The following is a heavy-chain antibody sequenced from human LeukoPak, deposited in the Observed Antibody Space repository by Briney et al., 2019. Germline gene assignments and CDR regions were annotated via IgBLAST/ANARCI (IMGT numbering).Heavy chain of an antibody. D-gene: IGHD5-18*01. J-gene: IGHJ4*02. V-gene: IGHV4-30-2*01. Sequence: KTSETLSLTCTVSGGSISSGGYYWSWIRQPPGKGLEWIGYIYHSGSTYYNPSLKSRVTISVDRSKNQFSLKLSSVTAADTAVYYCARIRGYSYGYFDYWGQGTLVTVSS. CDR2: IYHSGST. CDR3: ARIRGYSYGYFDY. CDR1: GGSISSGGYY.